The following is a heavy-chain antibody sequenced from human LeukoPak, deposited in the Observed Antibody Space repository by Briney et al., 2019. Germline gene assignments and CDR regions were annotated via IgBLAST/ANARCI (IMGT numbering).Heavy chain of an antibody. Sequence: GGALRLSCAASGFIVSSEYLAWVRQAPGKGLEWISVIYGGGSTYYADSMKGRFTISRDNSKDVLYLDMHSLAVEDTAVYYCARLLPASRHYFDYWGQGTPVTVSS. CDR3: ARLLPASRHYFDY. V-gene: IGHV3-53*01. CDR1: GFIVSSEY. J-gene: IGHJ4*02. CDR2: IYGGGST. D-gene: IGHD2-15*01.